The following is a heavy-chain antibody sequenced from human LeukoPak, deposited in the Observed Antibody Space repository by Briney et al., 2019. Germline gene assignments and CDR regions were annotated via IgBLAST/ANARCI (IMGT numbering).Heavy chain of an antibody. CDR1: GYTFTGYY. V-gene: IGHV1-2*02. Sequence: ASVRVSCKASGYTFTGYYMHWVRQAPGQGLEWMGWINPNSGGTNYAQKFQGRVTMTRDTSISTAYMELSRLRSDDTAVYYCARGTWIYYYYMDVWGKGTTVTVSS. J-gene: IGHJ6*03. CDR2: INPNSGGT. CDR3: ARGTWIYYYYMDV. D-gene: IGHD5-12*01.